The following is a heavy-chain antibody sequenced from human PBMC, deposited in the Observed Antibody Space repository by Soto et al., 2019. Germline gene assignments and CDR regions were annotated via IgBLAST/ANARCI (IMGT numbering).Heavy chain of an antibody. Sequence: PGRSMRLSCAASGFTFSDHYMSWVRQAPGKGLEWVSLIYSDGSTYYADSVKGRFTISRDNSKNTLYLQMNSLRAEDTAVYFCARDHPVVIVSPTTYSYYGMDVWGQGTTVTVSS. CDR3: ARDHPVVIVSPTTYSYYGMDV. J-gene: IGHJ6*02. CDR2: IYSDGST. D-gene: IGHD2-21*01. V-gene: IGHV3-53*01. CDR1: GFTFSDHY.